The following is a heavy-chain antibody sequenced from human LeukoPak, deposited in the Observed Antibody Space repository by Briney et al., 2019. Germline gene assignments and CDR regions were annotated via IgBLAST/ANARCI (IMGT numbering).Heavy chain of an antibody. D-gene: IGHD2-21*02. Sequence: SVKVSCKASGGTFSSYAISWVRQAPGQGLEWMGGIIPIFGTANYAQKFQGRVTITADESTSTAYMELSSLRSEDTAVYYCAAFMGYCGGDCYSDSEYFQHWGQGTLVTVSS. V-gene: IGHV1-69*13. J-gene: IGHJ1*01. CDR3: AAFMGYCGGDCYSDSEYFQH. CDR1: GGTFSSYA. CDR2: IIPIFGTA.